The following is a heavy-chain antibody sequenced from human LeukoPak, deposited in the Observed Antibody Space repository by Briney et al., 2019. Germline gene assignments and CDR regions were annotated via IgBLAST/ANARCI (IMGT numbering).Heavy chain of an antibody. CDR2: IKEDGTDK. CDR3: ARDAAYGYDRFDY. Sequence: GGSLRRSCATSGFIFSNYWMAWVRQAPGKGLEWVANIKEDGTDKNYVESLKGRFTISRDNAKNSLYLQMNNLRAEDTAIYYCARDAAYGYDRFDYWGQGTQVTVSS. CDR1: GFIFSNYW. V-gene: IGHV3-7*01. J-gene: IGHJ4*02. D-gene: IGHD5-18*01.